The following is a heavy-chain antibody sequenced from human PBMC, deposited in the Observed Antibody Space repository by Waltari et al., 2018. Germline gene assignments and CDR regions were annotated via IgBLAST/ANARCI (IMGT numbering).Heavy chain of an antibody. D-gene: IGHD3-10*01. CDR3: ARPLGDGSGSYYNPYFDY. Sequence: QVQLVQSGAEVKKPGASVKVSCKASGYTFTSYAMHWVRQAPGQRLEWMGWINAGNGNTKYSQKFQGRVTITRDTSASTAYMELSSLRSEDTAVYYCARPLGDGSGSYYNPYFDYWGQGTLVTVSS. CDR1: GYTFTSYA. J-gene: IGHJ4*02. V-gene: IGHV1-3*01. CDR2: INAGNGNT.